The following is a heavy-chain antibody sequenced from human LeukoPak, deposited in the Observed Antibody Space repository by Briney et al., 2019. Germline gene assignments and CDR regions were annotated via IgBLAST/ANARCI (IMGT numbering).Heavy chain of an antibody. D-gene: IGHD3-22*01. V-gene: IGHV3-74*01. J-gene: IGHJ4*02. CDR1: GFTFSSYW. Sequence: PGGSLRLSCAASGFTFSSYWMHWVRQAPGKGLVWVSRINSDGSSTSYADSVKGRFTISRDNAKNTLYLQMNSLRAEDTAVYYCASRANYYDSSGYLDYWGQGTLVTVSS. CDR3: ASRANYYDSSGYLDY. CDR2: INSDGSST.